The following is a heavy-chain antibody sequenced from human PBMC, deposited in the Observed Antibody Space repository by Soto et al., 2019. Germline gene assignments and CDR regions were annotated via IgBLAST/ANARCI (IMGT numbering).Heavy chain of an antibody. J-gene: IGHJ4*02. CDR1: GYTFTSYP. V-gene: IGHV1-3*01. CDR3: ARASYGDYSVDYFDY. Sequence: ASVNVSCKSSGYTFTSYPIHWVRQAPGQRLEWMGWINAGNGNTKYSQKFQGRVTITRDTSASTAYMELSSLRSEDTAVYYCARASYGDYSVDYFDYWGQGTLVTVSS. CDR2: INAGNGNT. D-gene: IGHD4-17*01.